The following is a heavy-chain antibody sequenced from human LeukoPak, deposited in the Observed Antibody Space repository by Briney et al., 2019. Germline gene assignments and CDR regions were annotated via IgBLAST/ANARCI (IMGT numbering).Heavy chain of an antibody. D-gene: IGHD2-2*01. J-gene: IGHJ6*02. Sequence: KPSETLSLTCTVSGGSISSYYWSWIRQPPGKGLEWIGYVYYSGSTNYNPSLKSRVTISVDTSKNQFSLNLSSVTAADTAVYYCARGFCTSTSCYAGDYRMHVWGQGTTVTVSS. V-gene: IGHV4-59*01. CDR1: GGSISSYY. CDR2: VYYSGST. CDR3: ARGFCTSTSCYAGDYRMHV.